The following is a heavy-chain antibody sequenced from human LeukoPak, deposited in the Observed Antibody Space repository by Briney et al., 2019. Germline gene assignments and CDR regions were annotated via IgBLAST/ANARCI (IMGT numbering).Heavy chain of an antibody. Sequence: GASVKVSCKASGCTFTSYGITWVRQAPGQGLEWMGWISPYNGHTNYAQKLQGRVTMTTDTSTSTAYMELRSLRSDDTAVFYCARWYCSSTSCYAGAFEIWGQRTMVTVSS. CDR1: GCTFTSYG. D-gene: IGHD2-2*01. CDR3: ARWYCSSTSCYAGAFEI. CDR2: ISPYNGHT. V-gene: IGHV1-18*01. J-gene: IGHJ3*02.